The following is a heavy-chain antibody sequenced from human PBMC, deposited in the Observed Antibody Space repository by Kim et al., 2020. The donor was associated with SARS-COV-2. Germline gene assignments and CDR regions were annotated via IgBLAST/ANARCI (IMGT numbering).Heavy chain of an antibody. CDR3: ARDVVVTTSWHAFDF. D-gene: IGHD5-12*01. V-gene: IGHV3-53*01. J-gene: IGHJ3*01. Sequence: GGSLRLSCAASGFSVGGNYMNWVRQAPGKGLEWVAVIYTGGATFYTDSVKGRFTISRDNSKNTLYLQMNSLRVEDTAIYYCARDVVVTTSWHAFDFWGQGTMVTVSS. CDR1: GFSVGGNY. CDR2: IYTGGAT.